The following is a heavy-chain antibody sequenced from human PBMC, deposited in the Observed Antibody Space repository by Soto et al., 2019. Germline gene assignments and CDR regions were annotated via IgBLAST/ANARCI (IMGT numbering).Heavy chain of an antibody. CDR3: TTGAGRPAEHFDF. V-gene: IGHV3-15*01. CDR2: IKTKTEGGTT. CDR1: EFTLNNAW. D-gene: IGHD3-10*01. J-gene: IGHJ4*02. Sequence: GGSLRLSCAASEFTLNNAWMNWVRQAPGKGLEWVGRIKTKTEGGTTDFAAPVKGRFALSRDDSRNMLYLQMNSLKTEDTAVYYCTTGAGRPAEHFDFWGQGALVTVSS.